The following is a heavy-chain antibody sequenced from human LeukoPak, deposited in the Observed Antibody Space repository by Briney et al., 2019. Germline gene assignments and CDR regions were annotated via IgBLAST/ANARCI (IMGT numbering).Heavy chain of an antibody. J-gene: IGHJ4*02. CDR3: ARNGEYSYGSQYYFDY. Sequence: SQTLSLTCAISGDSVSSNSVAWNWIRQSPSRGLEWLGRTYYRSKWYNDYAVSVKSRITINPDTSKNQFSLQLNSVTPEDTAVYYCARNGEYSYGSQYYFDYWGQGTLVTVSS. V-gene: IGHV6-1*01. CDR1: GDSVSSNSVA. CDR2: TYYRSKWYN. D-gene: IGHD5-18*01.